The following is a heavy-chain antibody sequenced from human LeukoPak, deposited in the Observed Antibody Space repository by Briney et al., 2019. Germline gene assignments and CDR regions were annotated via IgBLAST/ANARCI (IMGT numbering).Heavy chain of an antibody. Sequence: ASVKVSCKASGYTFTSYDINWVRQATGQGLEWMGWMNPNSGNTGYAQKFQGRVTITRNTSISTAYMELSSLRSEGTAVYYCARGIVVVVAAKSLNYYYYYMDVWGKGTTVTVSS. J-gene: IGHJ6*03. CDR1: GYTFTSYD. V-gene: IGHV1-8*03. CDR3: ARGIVVVVAAKSLNYYYYYMDV. D-gene: IGHD2-15*01. CDR2: MNPNSGNT.